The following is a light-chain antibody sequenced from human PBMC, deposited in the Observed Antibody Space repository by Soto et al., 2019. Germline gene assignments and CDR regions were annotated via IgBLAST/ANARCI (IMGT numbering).Light chain of an antibody. Sequence: EIVLTQSPGTLSLSPGERATLSCRARASQSVSSSYLAWYQQKPGQAPRLLIYGASSRATGIPDRFSGSGSGTALALTSSRPEPEDFAGYYGQRYGSSSFTFGQGTKLETK. CDR1: QSVSSSY. CDR3: QRYGSSSFT. V-gene: IGKV3-20*01. CDR2: GAS. J-gene: IGKJ2*01.